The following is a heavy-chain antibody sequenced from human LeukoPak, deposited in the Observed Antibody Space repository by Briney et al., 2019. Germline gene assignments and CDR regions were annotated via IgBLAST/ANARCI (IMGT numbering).Heavy chain of an antibody. CDR1: GFSFSIHA. CDR2: ITPSGDMS. V-gene: IGHV3-23*01. Sequence: GGSLRLSCAASGFSFSIHAMSWVRQAPGKGLEWVSAITPSGDMSLYADSVKGRFTMSRDNSKNTLYLQMNSLRAEDTALYYCAKHKHDSAGYSGGFDDWGQGTLVTVSS. CDR3: AKHKHDSAGYSGGFDD. J-gene: IGHJ4*02. D-gene: IGHD3-22*01.